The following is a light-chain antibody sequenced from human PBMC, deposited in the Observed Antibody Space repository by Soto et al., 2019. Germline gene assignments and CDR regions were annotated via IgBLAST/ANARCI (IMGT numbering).Light chain of an antibody. CDR3: KQYNSYTPKT. V-gene: IGKV1-5*01. J-gene: IGKJ1*01. CDR2: DAS. CDR1: QSISSW. Sequence: DIQMTQSPSTLSASVGDRVTITCRASQSISSWLAWYQQKPGKAPKLLIYDASSLEWGVPSRFSASGSGIEFTLTISSLQPDDFATYYCKQYNSYTPKTFGQGTTVQIK.